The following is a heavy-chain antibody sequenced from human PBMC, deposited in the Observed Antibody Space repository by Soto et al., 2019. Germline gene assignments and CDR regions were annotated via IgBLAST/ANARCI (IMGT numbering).Heavy chain of an antibody. D-gene: IGHD3-9*01. Sequence: SETLSLTCTVSGGSISGYYWSWIRQPPGKGLEWIGYMYNTGSTVYNPSFKSRVTISVDTSKNQFSLKLSSVTAADTAVYYCAKTYDIFTGIGVFDIWGQGTMVTVSS. CDR1: GGSISGYY. CDR2: MYNTGST. J-gene: IGHJ3*02. CDR3: AKTYDIFTGIGVFDI. V-gene: IGHV4-59*08.